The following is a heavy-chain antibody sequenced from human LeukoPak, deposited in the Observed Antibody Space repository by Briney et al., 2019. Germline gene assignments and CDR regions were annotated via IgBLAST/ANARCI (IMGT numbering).Heavy chain of an antibody. Sequence: GGALRLSCAASGFPFNSFWMHLGRQAPGEGLVWVSDMNEYSTTIRYADSVKGRFTISRDNAKSILYLQMNNLRAEDTAMYFCARGGVNPVDHWGQGTLVTVSS. D-gene: IGHD1-14*01. J-gene: IGHJ4*02. CDR3: ARGGVNPVDH. V-gene: IGHV3-74*01. CDR2: MNEYSTTI. CDR1: GFPFNSFW.